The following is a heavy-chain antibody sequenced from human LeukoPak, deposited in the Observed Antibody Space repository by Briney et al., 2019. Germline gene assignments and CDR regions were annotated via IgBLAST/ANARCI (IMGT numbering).Heavy chain of an antibody. CDR2: IGGSGATT. Sequence: GGSLRLSCAASGFTFDDYGMSWVRQAPGKGLEWVSSIGGSGATTYYADSVKGRFTICRDNSKNTLYLQMNSLRAEDTAVYYCAKDQFDPWGQGTLVTVSS. J-gene: IGHJ5*02. CDR3: AKDQFDP. CDR1: GFTFDDYG. V-gene: IGHV3-23*01.